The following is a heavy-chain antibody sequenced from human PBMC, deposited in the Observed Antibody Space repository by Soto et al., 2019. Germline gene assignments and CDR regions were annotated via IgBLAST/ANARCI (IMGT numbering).Heavy chain of an antibody. V-gene: IGHV3-15*07. Sequence: GGSLRLSCAASGFTFSNAWMNWVRQAPGKGLEWVGRIKSKTDGGTTEYAAPVKGRFTISRDDSKNTLYLQMNSLKTEDTAVYYCTSRPPYSSGWYRFYYYGMDVWGQGTTVTVSS. J-gene: IGHJ6*02. CDR3: TSRPPYSSGWYRFYYYGMDV. CDR1: GFTFSNAW. D-gene: IGHD6-19*01. CDR2: IKSKTDGGTT.